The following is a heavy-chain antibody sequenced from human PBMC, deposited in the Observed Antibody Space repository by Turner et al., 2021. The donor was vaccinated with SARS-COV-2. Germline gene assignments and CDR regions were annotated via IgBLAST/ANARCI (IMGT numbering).Heavy chain of an antibody. Sequence: EVQLVESGGGLVQPGGSLRLPCAASGFPVSSNYMSWVRPAPGKGLEWVSGIYSGGSTYYADSVKGRFTISRDNSKNTLYLQMNSLRAEDTAVYYCARCGVGATYYFDYWGQGTLVTVSS. CDR3: ARCGVGATYYFDY. CDR1: GFPVSSNY. D-gene: IGHD1-26*01. V-gene: IGHV3-66*01. CDR2: IYSGGST. J-gene: IGHJ4*02.